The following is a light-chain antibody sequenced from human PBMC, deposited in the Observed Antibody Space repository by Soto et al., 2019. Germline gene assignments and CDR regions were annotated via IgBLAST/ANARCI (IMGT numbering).Light chain of an antibody. CDR3: SSFTPSSALV. Sequence: QSALTQPASVSGSPGQAITVSCTGTNSDIGYYNFVSWYQHHPGKAPKLMIYDVSNRPSGVSNRFSGSKSGNTASLTISGLQAEDEAAYYCSSFTPSSALVFGGGTKVTVL. CDR1: NSDIGYYNF. V-gene: IGLV2-14*03. J-gene: IGLJ2*01. CDR2: DVS.